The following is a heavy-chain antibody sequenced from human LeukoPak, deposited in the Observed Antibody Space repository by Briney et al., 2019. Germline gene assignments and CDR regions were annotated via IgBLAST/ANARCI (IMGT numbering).Heavy chain of an antibody. J-gene: IGHJ3*02. V-gene: IGHV4-34*01. D-gene: IGHD5-18*01. CDR3: ARGRYIYGSPDDAFDI. CDR1: GESFSGYY. CDR2: INHSGST. Sequence: SETLSLTCAVSGESFSGYYWNWIRQSPGKGLEWIGEINHSGSTNFNPSLKSRVTISVDKSKNQFSLKLSSVTAADTAVYYCARGRYIYGSPDDAFDIWGQGTMVTVSS.